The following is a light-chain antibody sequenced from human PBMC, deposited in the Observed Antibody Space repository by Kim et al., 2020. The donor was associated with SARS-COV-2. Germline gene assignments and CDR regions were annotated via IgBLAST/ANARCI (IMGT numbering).Light chain of an antibody. Sequence: VFSSDAGSTSNSESNPVKGYQHVPGTAHKLLIYSNSDRPSGVPDRFTASKSDTSAALAISGLQSEDETTYYCAAWDESLDGFLVFGGGTQLTVL. V-gene: IGLV1-44*01. CDR3: AAWDESLDGFLV. CDR1: TSNSESNP. CDR2: SNS. J-gene: IGLJ2*01.